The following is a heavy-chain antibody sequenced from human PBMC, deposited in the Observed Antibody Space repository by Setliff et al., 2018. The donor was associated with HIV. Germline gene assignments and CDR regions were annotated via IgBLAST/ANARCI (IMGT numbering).Heavy chain of an antibody. Sequence: GSLRLSCAASGFTFSRYGMHWVRQAPGKGLEWVAFISYDGSKKYDADFVKGRFTISRDNSKNTLYLQMNSLRTDDTAVYYCAKDPRAAVATICDYWGQGTLVTVSS. CDR2: ISYDGSKK. CDR3: AKDPRAAVATICDY. J-gene: IGHJ4*02. CDR1: GFTFSRYG. D-gene: IGHD5-12*01. V-gene: IGHV3-30*04.